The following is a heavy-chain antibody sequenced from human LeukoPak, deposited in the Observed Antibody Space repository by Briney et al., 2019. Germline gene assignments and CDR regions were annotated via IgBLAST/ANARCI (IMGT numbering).Heavy chain of an antibody. D-gene: IGHD1-26*01. CDR2: IKQDGSEI. CDR3: ARADLSGSYFYPHFLDY. Sequence: AGSLRLSCAASGFTFSNYWMTWVRQAPGKGLEWVATIKQDGSEIYYVDSVRGRFTISRDNAKNSLYLQMNSLRAEDTAMYYCARADLSGSYFYPHFLDYWGQGTLVTVSS. J-gene: IGHJ4*02. CDR1: GFTFSNYW. V-gene: IGHV3-7*01.